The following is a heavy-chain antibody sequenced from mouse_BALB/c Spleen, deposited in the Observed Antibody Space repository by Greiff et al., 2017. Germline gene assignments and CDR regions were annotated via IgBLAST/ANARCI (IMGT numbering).Heavy chain of an antibody. CDR3: ARDRGYYGSSYGYAMDD. CDR2: ISSGGSYT. D-gene: IGHD1-1*01. V-gene: IGHV5-9-4*01. CDR1: GFTFSSYA. J-gene: IGHJ4*01. Sequence: EVKLVESGGGLVKPGGSLKLSCAASGFTFSSYAMSWVRQSPEKRLEWVAEISSGGSYTYYPDTVTGRFTISRDNAKNTLYLEMSSLRSEDTAMYYCARDRGYYGSSYGYAMDDWGQGTSVTVSS.